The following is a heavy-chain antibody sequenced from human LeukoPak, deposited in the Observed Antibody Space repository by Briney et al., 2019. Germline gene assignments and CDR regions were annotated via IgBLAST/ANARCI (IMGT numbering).Heavy chain of an antibody. CDR2: IYHSGTT. CDR1: GYSISSDYY. J-gene: IGHJ3*02. V-gene: IGHV4-38-2*01. CDR3: ARRPQITRDPFDI. D-gene: IGHD2-2*01. Sequence: PSETLSLTCAVSGYSISSDYYWGWIRQPPGKGLEWIGTIYHSGTTYYNPSLKSRVTMSVDTSKNQFSLRLTSVTAADTAVYYCARRPQITRDPFDIWGQGTMVTVSS.